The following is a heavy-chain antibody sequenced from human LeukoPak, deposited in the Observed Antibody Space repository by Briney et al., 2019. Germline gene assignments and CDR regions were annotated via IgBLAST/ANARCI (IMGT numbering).Heavy chain of an antibody. CDR1: GGTFSSYA. V-gene: IGHV1-69*13. CDR2: IIPIFGTA. J-gene: IGHJ4*02. CDR3: ASGPPTGYSYVY. D-gene: IGHD5-18*01. Sequence: ASVTVPCMASGGTFSSYAISWVRQAPGQGLEWMGGIIPIFGTANYAQKFQGRVTITADESTSTAYMELSSLRSEDTAVYYCASGPPTGYSYVYWGRGTLVTVSS.